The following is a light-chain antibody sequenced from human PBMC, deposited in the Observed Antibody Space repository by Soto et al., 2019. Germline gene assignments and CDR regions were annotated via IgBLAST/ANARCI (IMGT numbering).Light chain of an antibody. CDR3: QQYNSGPTYT. J-gene: IGKJ2*01. CDR1: QGVSSS. Sequence: EIVMTQSPATLSVSPGERATLSCRASQGVSSSLAWYQQKPGQAPRLLIYGASTRATGIPARFSGSGSGTEFTLTISSLQSEDFAVYYCQQYNSGPTYTFGQGTKLEIK. V-gene: IGKV3-15*01. CDR2: GAS.